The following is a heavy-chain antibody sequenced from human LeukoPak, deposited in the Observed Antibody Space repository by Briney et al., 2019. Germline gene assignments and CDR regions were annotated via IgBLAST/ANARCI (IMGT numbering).Heavy chain of an antibody. CDR2: IYPGDSDT. V-gene: IGHV5-51*01. CDR3: ASLWAGDYDVLTGYLDY. Sequence: GESLKISCKGSGYSFTSYWIGWVRQMPGKGLEWMGIIYPGDSDTRYSPSFQGQVTISADKSISTAYLQWSSLKASDTAMYYCASLWAGDYDVLTGYLDYGGQGPLVPVSS. J-gene: IGHJ4*02. D-gene: IGHD3-9*01. CDR1: GYSFTSYW.